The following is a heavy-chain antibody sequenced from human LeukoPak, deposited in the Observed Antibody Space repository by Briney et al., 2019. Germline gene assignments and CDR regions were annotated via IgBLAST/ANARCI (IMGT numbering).Heavy chain of an antibody. CDR1: GDSVSSNSAA. CDR2: TYYRSKWYN. Sequence: SQTLSLTCAISGDSVSSNSAAWNWIRQSPSRGLEWLGRTYYRSKWYNDYAVSVKSRITINPDTSKNQFSLQLNSVTPEDTAVYYCARSGGIAAAAYYYYGMDVWGQGTTVTVSS. CDR3: ARSGGIAAAAYYYYGMDV. D-gene: IGHD6-13*01. J-gene: IGHJ6*02. V-gene: IGHV6-1*01.